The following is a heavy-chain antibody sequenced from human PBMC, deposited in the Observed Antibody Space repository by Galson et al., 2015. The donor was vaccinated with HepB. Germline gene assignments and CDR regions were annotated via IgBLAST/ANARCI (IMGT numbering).Heavy chain of an antibody. CDR1: GFTFSSYG. CDR3: AKDPYGDYEILPDY. D-gene: IGHD4-17*01. CDR2: ISYDGSNK. V-gene: IGHV3-30*18. Sequence: SLRLSCAASGFTFSSYGMHWVRQAPGKGLEWVAVISYDGSNKYYADSVKGRFTISRDNSKNTLYLQMNSLRAEDTAVYYCAKDPYGDYEILPDYWGQGTLVTVSS. J-gene: IGHJ4*02.